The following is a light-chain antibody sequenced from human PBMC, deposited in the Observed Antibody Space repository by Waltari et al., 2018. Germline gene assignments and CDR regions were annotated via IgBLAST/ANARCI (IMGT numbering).Light chain of an antibody. CDR2: DAY. Sequence: DIQMTQSPSSLSASVGDRVTITCQASQDISNYVSWYQHKPGKPPSLLIYDAYNLEAGVSSRFSGSGSGTIFTLTINSLRPEDIATYYCQQYDSLLTFGGGTKVQI. J-gene: IGKJ4*01. V-gene: IGKV1-33*01. CDR1: QDISNY. CDR3: QQYDSLLT.